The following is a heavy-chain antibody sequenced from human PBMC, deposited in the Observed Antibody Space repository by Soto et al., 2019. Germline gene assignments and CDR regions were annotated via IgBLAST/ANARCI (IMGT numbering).Heavy chain of an antibody. J-gene: IGHJ6*02. CDR1: GDSVSINLAS. D-gene: IGHD3-3*01. V-gene: IGHV6-1*01. CDR2: TYYRSKWYS. Sequence: SQTLSLTCVISGDSVSINLASWSWIRQSPSRGLEWLGRTYYRSKWYSYYALSVKSRITIKPDTSKNQFSLKLSSVTAADTAVYYCARLKDFWSGYRPTGMDVWGQGTTVTVS. CDR3: ARLKDFWSGYRPTGMDV.